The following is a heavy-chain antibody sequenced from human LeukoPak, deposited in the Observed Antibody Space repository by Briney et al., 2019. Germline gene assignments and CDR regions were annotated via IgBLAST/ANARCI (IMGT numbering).Heavy chain of an antibody. CDR1: GFIFDDYA. Sequence: GRCLRLSCAASGFIFDDYAMHWVRQAPGKGLEWVSGISRKSANIGYADSVKGRFTISRDNAKNSLYLQMNSLRAEDTALYYCAKDNGGGGLDYWGQGTLVTVSS. J-gene: IGHJ4*02. D-gene: IGHD3-16*01. V-gene: IGHV3-9*01. CDR2: ISRKSANI. CDR3: AKDNGGGGLDY.